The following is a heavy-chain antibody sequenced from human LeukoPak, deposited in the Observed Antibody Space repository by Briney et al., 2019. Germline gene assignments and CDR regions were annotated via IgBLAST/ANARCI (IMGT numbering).Heavy chain of an antibody. V-gene: IGHV3-23*01. Sequence: GGSLRLSCAASGFTFSSYAMSWVRQAPGKGLEWVSAISGSGGGTYYADSVKGRFTISRDNSKNTLYLQMNSLRAEDTAVYYCAKDKSPLRVYYGMDVWGQGTTVTVSS. J-gene: IGHJ6*02. CDR1: GFTFSSYA. CDR3: AKDKSPLRVYYGMDV. D-gene: IGHD6-13*01. CDR2: ISGSGGGT.